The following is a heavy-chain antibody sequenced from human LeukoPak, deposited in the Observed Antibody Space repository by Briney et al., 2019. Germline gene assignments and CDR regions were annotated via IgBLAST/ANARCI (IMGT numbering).Heavy chain of an antibody. CDR2: IYHSGST. CDR3: ARDHGDYVFDY. V-gene: IGHV4-4*02. Sequence: SETLSLTCAVSGGSISSSNWWSWVRQPPGKGLEWIGEIYHSGSTNYNPSLKSRVTISVDTSKNQFSLKLSSVTAAGTAVYYCARDHGDYVFDYWGQGTLVTVSS. CDR1: GGSISSSNW. J-gene: IGHJ4*02. D-gene: IGHD4-17*01.